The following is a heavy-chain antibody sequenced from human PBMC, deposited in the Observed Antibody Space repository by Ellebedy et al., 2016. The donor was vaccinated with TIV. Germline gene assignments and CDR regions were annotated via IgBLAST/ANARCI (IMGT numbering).Heavy chain of an antibody. V-gene: IGHV1-3*01. J-gene: IGHJ4*02. CDR3: ARGYSYEFDY. CDR2: INLGIGDT. Sequence: AASVKVSCKTSGYIFTTYAMHWVRQAPGQSLEWMGWINLGIGDTRYSQNFQGRLTITSDASASTGYMELSSLRSGDTAVYFCARGYSYEFDYWGQGTLVTVSS. D-gene: IGHD5-18*01. CDR1: GYIFTTYA.